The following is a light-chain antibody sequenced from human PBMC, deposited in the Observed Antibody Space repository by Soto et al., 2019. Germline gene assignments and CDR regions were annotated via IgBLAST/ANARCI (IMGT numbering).Light chain of an antibody. CDR3: QQYYSTPYT. V-gene: IGKV4-1*01. CDR1: QSLLFSSNNKNY. Sequence: DIVMTQSPDSLAVSLGERATVNCKSSQSLLFSSNNKNYLAWYQQKPGHPPKLLIYWASTRESGVPDRFSGSGSGIDFTLTISSLQAEDVAVYYCQQYYSTPYTFGQGTKLEIK. J-gene: IGKJ2*01. CDR2: WAS.